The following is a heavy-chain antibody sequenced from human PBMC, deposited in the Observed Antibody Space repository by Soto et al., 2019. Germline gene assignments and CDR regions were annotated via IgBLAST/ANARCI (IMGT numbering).Heavy chain of an antibody. CDR3: ARDCAWYSSGLYQRGGFDY. V-gene: IGHV3-33*01. J-gene: IGHJ4*02. CDR2: IWYDGSNK. D-gene: IGHD6-19*01. CDR1: GFTFSSYG. Sequence: QVQLVESGGGVVQPGRSLRLSCAASGFTFSSYGMHWVRQAPGKGLEWVAVIWYDGSNKYYADSVKGRFTTSRDNSKNTLYLQMNSLRAEDTAVYYCARDCAWYSSGLYQRGGFDYWGQGTLVTVSS.